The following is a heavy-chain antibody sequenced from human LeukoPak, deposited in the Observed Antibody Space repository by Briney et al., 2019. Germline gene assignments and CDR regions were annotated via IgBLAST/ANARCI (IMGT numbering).Heavy chain of an antibody. J-gene: IGHJ4*02. V-gene: IGHV4-59*01. D-gene: IGHD3-10*01. Sequence: PSETLSLTCTVSGGSITSYYWSWIRQPPGKGLESIGYIYHSGSTTYSPPLKSRVTISVDTSKNQFSLKLSSVTAADTAVYYCASVYGSGSSRFDYWGQGTLVTVSS. CDR3: ASVYGSGSSRFDY. CDR1: GGSITSYY. CDR2: IYHSGST.